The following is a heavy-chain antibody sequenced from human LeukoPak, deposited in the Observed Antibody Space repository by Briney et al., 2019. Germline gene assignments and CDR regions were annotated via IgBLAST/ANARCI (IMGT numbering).Heavy chain of an antibody. J-gene: IGHJ4*02. CDR3: ARGDSSSSPDFDY. D-gene: IGHD6-6*01. Sequence: PSETLSLTCTVSGYSISSGYYWGWIQQPPGKGLEWIGSIYRSGSTYYNPSLKSRVTISVDMSKNQFSLKLSSVTAADTAVYYCARGDSSSSPDFDYWGQGTLVTVSS. CDR1: GYSISSGYY. CDR2: IYRSGST. V-gene: IGHV4-38-2*02.